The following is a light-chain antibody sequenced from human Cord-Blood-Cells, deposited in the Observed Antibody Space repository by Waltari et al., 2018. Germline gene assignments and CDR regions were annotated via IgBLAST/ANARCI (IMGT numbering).Light chain of an antibody. CDR1: QSLLHSDGNTY. J-gene: IGKJ4*01. Sequence: DIVMTQTPLSLSVTPGQPASISCKSSQSLLHSDGNTYLYWYLQKPGQPPRLLIYEVSNRLSGVPDRFSGGGSGTDVTLKISRGEAADVGGYDCVQSIQLPLTFGGGSKVEIK. CDR2: EVS. V-gene: IGKV2D-29*01. CDR3: VQSIQLPLT.